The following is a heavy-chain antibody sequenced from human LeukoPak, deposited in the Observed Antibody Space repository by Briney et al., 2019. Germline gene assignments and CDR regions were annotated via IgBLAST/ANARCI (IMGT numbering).Heavy chain of an antibody. D-gene: IGHD3-10*01. CDR1: GFSSSDFD. J-gene: IGHJ4*02. V-gene: IGHV3-30*02. CDR3: AIIPLGGRFDY. Sequence: GGSLRLSCAASGFSSSDFDMQWVREAPGQGLEWVAFIRSDGSNTYYGDSVKGRFTISRDNSKKILHLQMNSLRPGDTALYYCAIIPLGGRFDYWGQGTLVTVSS. CDR2: IRSDGSNT.